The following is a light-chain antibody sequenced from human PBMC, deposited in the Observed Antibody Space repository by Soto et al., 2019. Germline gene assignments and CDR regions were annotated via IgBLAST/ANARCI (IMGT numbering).Light chain of an antibody. CDR3: QQYGSSPWT. V-gene: IGKV3-20*01. CDR1: QSVSSS. J-gene: IGKJ1*01. CDR2: GAS. Sequence: EIVLTQSPATLSLSPGERATLSCRASQSVSSSLAWYQQKPGQAPRLLIYGASSRATGIPDRFSGSGSGTDFTLTISRLEPEDFAVYYCQQYGSSPWTFGQGTKVDNK.